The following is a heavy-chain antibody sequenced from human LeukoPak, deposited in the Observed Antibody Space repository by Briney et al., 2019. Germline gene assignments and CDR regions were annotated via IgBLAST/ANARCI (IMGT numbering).Heavy chain of an antibody. CDR1: GFTFSTYG. V-gene: IGHV3-33*01. Sequence: PGRSLRLSCAASGFTFSTYGMHWVRQAPGKGLQRVAVIWYVGSNKQYADSVKGRFTISRDNSKNTLYLQMNSLRAEDTAVYYCARSRYCSSTSCYGFLDYWGQGTLVTVSS. CDR3: ARSRYCSSTSCYGFLDY. J-gene: IGHJ4*02. CDR2: IWYVGSNK. D-gene: IGHD2-2*01.